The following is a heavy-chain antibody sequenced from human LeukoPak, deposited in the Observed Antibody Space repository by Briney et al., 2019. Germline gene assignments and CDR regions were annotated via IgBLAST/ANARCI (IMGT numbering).Heavy chain of an antibody. J-gene: IGHJ4*02. CDR1: GGSFSGYY. Sequence: SETLSLTCAVYGGSFSGYYWSWIRQPPGKGLEWIGEINHSGSTNYNPSLKSRVTISVDTSKNQFSLKLSSVTAAGTAVYYCARGSPLDYWGQGTLVTVSS. CDR2: INHSGST. CDR3: ARGSPLDY. V-gene: IGHV4-34*01.